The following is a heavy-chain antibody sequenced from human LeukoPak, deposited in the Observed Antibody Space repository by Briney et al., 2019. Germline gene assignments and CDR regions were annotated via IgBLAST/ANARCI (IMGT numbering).Heavy chain of an antibody. Sequence: GGSLRLSCAASGFTFSSYSMNWVRQAPGKGLEWVSYISSSSSTIYYADSVKGRFTISRDNSKNTLYLQMNSLRAEDTAVYYCASGIAVAGRFDYWGQGTLVTVSS. D-gene: IGHD6-19*01. CDR2: ISSSSSTI. V-gene: IGHV3-48*01. J-gene: IGHJ4*02. CDR3: ASGIAVAGRFDY. CDR1: GFTFSSYS.